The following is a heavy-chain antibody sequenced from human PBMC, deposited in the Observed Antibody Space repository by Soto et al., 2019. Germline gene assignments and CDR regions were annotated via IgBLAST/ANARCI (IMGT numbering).Heavy chain of an antibody. V-gene: IGHV1-18*01. D-gene: IGHD2-15*01. CDR3: ARCYCTVGSCYTCWHFDL. Sequence: QAQLVQSGAEVKKPGASVKVSCQAGGYTFADYGISWVRQAPGQGLEWVGWIGPYNGNTNYAQHLQDRVTMTTNTSTNTAYMELRSLRSDDTAFYYCARCYCTVGSCYTCWHFDLWGRGTLLTVSS. CDR2: IGPYNGNT. CDR1: GYTFADYG. J-gene: IGHJ2*01.